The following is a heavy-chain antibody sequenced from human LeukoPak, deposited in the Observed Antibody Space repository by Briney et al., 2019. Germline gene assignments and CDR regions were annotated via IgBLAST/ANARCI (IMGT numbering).Heavy chain of an antibody. CDR1: GFTFSSYS. D-gene: IGHD6-13*01. J-gene: IGHJ4*02. CDR2: ISSSSSTI. Sequence: PGGSLRLSCAASGFTFSSYSMNRVRQAPGKGLEWVSYISSSSSTIYYADSVKGRFTISRDNAKNSLYLQMNSLRAEDTAVYYCARDLTAAAGHWGQGTLVTVSS. CDR3: ARDLTAAAGH. V-gene: IGHV3-48*01.